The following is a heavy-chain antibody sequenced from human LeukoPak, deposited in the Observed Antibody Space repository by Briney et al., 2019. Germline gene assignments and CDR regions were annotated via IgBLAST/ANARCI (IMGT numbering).Heavy chain of an antibody. CDR1: GGSISSGGYY. CDR3: ARGWAARSWFDP. D-gene: IGHD5-24*01. J-gene: IGHJ5*02. Sequence: NPSETLSLTCTVSGGSISSGGYYWSWIRQHPGKGLEWIGYIYYSGSTYYNPSLKSRVTISVDTSKNQFSLKLSSVTAADTAVYYCARGWAARSWFDPWGQGTLVTVSS. V-gene: IGHV4-31*03. CDR2: IYYSGST.